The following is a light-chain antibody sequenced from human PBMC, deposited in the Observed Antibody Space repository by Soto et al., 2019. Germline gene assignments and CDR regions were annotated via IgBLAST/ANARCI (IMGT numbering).Light chain of an antibody. CDR3: QHYNSYSEA. J-gene: IGKJ1*01. CDR2: DVS. V-gene: IGKV1-5*01. Sequence: DVQRTQPRATLTTSVGDRVTITCRASQSISSWLAWYQQKPGKAPKLLIYDVSSLESGVPSRFSGSGSGTEFTLTISSLQPDDFATYYCQHYNSYSEAFGQGTKVDIK. CDR1: QSISSW.